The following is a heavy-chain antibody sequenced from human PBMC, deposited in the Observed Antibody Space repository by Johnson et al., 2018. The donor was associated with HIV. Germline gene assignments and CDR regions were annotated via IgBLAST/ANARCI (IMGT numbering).Heavy chain of an antibody. CDR3: ARGGIRGYSYGPGAFDI. V-gene: IGHV3-23*04. J-gene: IGHJ3*02. CDR1: GFTFSSYA. Sequence: VQLVESGGGVVRPGGSLRLSCAASGFTFSSYAMSWVRQAPGKGLEWVSAISGRGGSTYYADSVKGRFTISRDNSKNTLYLQMNRLRAEDTAVYYCARGGIRGYSYGPGAFDIWGQGTMVTVSS. D-gene: IGHD5-18*01. CDR2: ISGRGGST.